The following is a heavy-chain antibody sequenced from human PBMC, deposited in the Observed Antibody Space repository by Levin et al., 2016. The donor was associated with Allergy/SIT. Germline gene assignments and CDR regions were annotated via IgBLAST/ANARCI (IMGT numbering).Heavy chain of an antibody. Sequence: SETLSLTCIVSGGSVSSGSYYWSWIRQPPGKGLEWIGYIYYSGSTNYNPSLKSRVTISVDTSKNQFSLKLSSVTAADTAVYYCARAQSFGVVIIPRYYYYYMDVWGKGTTVTVSS. CDR1: GGSVSSGSYY. D-gene: IGHD3-3*01. CDR2: IYYSGST. CDR3: ARAQSFGVVIIPRYYYYYMDV. J-gene: IGHJ6*03. V-gene: IGHV4-61*01.